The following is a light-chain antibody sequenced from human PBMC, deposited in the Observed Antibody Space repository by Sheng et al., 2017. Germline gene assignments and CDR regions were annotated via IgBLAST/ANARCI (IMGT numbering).Light chain of an antibody. Sequence: EIVMTQSPATLSVSPGERATLSCRASQSVSSNLAWYQQKPGQAPRLLIYSASTRATGIPARFSGSGSGTEFTLTISSLQSEDFAVYYCQQYNNWPPWTFGQRDRRWK. CDR1: QSVSSN. V-gene: IGKV3-15*01. CDR2: SAS. CDR3: QQYNNWPPWT. J-gene: IGKJ1*01.